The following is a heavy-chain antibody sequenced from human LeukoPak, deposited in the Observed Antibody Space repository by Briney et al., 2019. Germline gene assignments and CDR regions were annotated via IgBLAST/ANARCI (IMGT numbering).Heavy chain of an antibody. D-gene: IGHD3-10*01. CDR2: ISYDGSNK. J-gene: IGHJ3*02. CDR1: GFTFSSYG. V-gene: IGHV3-30*18. CDR3: AKVSGHHDAFDI. Sequence: PGRSLRLSCAASGFTFSSYGMHWVRQAPGKGLEWVAVISYDGSNKYYADSVKGRLTISRDNSKNTLYLQMNSLRAEDTAVYYCAKVSGHHDAFDIWGQGTMVTVSS.